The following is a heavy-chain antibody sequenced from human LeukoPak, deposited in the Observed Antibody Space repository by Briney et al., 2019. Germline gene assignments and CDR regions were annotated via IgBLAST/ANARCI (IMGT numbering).Heavy chain of an antibody. CDR1: GFTFSSYW. D-gene: IGHD3-22*01. V-gene: IGHV3-7*01. CDR2: IKQDGSEK. CDR3: ARDGGYYDSSGYYYGL. J-gene: IGHJ4*02. Sequence: GGSLRLSCAASGFTFSSYWMSWVRQAPGKGLEWVANIKQDGSEKYYVDSVKGRFTISRDNAKNSLYLQMNSLRAEDTAVYYCARDGGYYDSSGYYYGLWGQGTLVTVSS.